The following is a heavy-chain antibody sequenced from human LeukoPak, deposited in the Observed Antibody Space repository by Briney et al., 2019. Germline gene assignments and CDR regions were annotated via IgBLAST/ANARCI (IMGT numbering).Heavy chain of an antibody. Sequence: ASVKASSKASGYTFTSYDINWVRQAPGQGLEWMGWMNPNSGNTGYAQKFQGRVTMTRNTSISTAYMELSSLRSEDTAVYYCARGEDYYDSSGYYGHWGQGTLVTVSS. CDR2: MNPNSGNT. J-gene: IGHJ4*02. CDR3: ARGEDYYDSSGYYGH. V-gene: IGHV1-8*01. D-gene: IGHD3-22*01. CDR1: GYTFTSYD.